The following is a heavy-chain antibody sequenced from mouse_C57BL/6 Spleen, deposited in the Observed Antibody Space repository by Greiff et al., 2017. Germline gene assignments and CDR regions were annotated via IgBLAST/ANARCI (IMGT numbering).Heavy chain of an antibody. V-gene: IGHV5-6*01. J-gene: IGHJ3*01. Sequence: EVKVVESGGDLVKPGGSLKLSCAASGFTFSSYGMSWVRQTPDKRLEWVATISSGGSYTYYSDSVKGRFTISRDNAKNTLYLQMSSLKSEDTAMYDCARDSNYVGWFAYWGQGTLVTVSA. D-gene: IGHD2-5*01. CDR2: ISSGGSYT. CDR1: GFTFSSYG. CDR3: ARDSNYVGWFAY.